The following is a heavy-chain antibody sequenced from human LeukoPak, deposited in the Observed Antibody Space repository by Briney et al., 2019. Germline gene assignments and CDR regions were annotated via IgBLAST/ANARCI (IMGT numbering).Heavy chain of an antibody. D-gene: IGHD6-13*01. CDR2: ISGSGGSK. CDR3: ARDSSSILLYVDY. V-gene: IGHV3-23*01. CDR1: GFTFSSYA. Sequence: GGSLRLSCAASGFTFSSYAMSWVRQAPGKGLEWVSAISGSGGSKYYADSVKGRFTISRDNSKSTLYLQMNSLRAEDTAVYYCARDSSSILLYVDYWGQGTLVTVSS. J-gene: IGHJ4*02.